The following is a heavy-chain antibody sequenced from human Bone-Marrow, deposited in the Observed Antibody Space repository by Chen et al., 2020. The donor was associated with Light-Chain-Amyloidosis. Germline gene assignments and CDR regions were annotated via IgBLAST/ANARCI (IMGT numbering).Heavy chain of an antibody. CDR1: GFAFRSYA. D-gene: IGHD3-9*01. CDR3: AKDISYDDILPGYPADAFDI. CDR2: ISGSGGSR. Sequence: EVQLVESGGGLLQRGGSLRLSCAASGFAFRSYALSWVREAPGKGLEWVSTISGSGGSRYYGDSVRVRFTISRDNSKSALFLQRNSLRAXXXXXXXXAKDISYDDILPGYPADAFDIWGQGTMVTVSS. V-gene: IGHV3-23*04. J-gene: IGHJ3*02.